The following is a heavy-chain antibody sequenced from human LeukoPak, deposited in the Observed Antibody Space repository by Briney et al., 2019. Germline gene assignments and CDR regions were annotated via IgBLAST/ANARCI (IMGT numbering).Heavy chain of an antibody. V-gene: IGHV4-31*03. CDR3: ARERGYGDCYFDY. CDR1: GGSISSGGYY. CDR2: IYYSGST. D-gene: IGHD4-17*01. Sequence: SQTLSLTCTVPGGSISSGGYYWSWIRQHPGKGLEWIGYIYYSGSTYYNPSLKSRVTISVDTSKNQLSLKLSSVTAADTAVYYCARERGYGDCYFDYWGQGTLVTVSS. J-gene: IGHJ4*02.